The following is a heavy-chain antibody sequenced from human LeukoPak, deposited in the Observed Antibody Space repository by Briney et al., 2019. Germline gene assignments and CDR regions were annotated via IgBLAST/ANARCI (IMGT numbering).Heavy chain of an antibody. D-gene: IGHD3-3*01. CDR2: ISAYNGNT. CDR3: ARDGPYYDFWSGYYGHYYYGMDV. V-gene: IGHV1-18*01. CDR1: GYTFTSYG. Sequence: ASVKVSCKASGYTFTSYGISWVRQAPGQGLEWMGWISAYNGNTNYAQKLQGRVTMTTDTSTSTAYMELRSLRSDDTAVYYCARDGPYYDFWSGYYGHYYYGMDVWGQGTTVTVSS. J-gene: IGHJ6*02.